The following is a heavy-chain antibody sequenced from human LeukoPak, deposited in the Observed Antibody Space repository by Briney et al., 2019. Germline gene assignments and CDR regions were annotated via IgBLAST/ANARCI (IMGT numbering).Heavy chain of an antibody. J-gene: IGHJ6*03. CDR3: ARCGEVITFGGVIVPHYYMDV. CDR2: IKYDGSGK. CDR1: GFTLSSYW. Sequence: PGGSLRLSCAASGFTLSSYWMSWVRQAPGKGLEWVANIKYDGSGKYYADSVKGRFTISRDDAKNSLYLEMNRLRVEDTAVYYCARCGEVITFGGVIVPHYYMDVWGKGTTVTVSS. V-gene: IGHV3-7*01. D-gene: IGHD3-16*02.